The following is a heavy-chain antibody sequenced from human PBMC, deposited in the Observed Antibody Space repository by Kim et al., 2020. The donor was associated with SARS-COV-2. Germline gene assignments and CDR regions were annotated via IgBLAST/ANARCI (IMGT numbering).Heavy chain of an antibody. CDR3: ARGDYYGSGSYLKDY. J-gene: IGHJ4*02. CDR2: IYYSGST. D-gene: IGHD3-10*01. Sequence: SETLSLTCTVSGGSISSGGYYWSWIRQHTGKGLEWIGYIYYSGSTYYNPSLKSRVTISVDTSKNQFSLKLSSVTAADTAVYYCARGDYYGSGSYLKDYWGQGTLVTVSS. CDR1: GGSISSGGYY. V-gene: IGHV4-31*03.